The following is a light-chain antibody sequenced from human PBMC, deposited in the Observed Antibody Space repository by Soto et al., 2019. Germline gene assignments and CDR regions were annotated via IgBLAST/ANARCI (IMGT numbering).Light chain of an antibody. V-gene: IGLV2-14*01. CDR2: EVS. J-gene: IGLJ1*01. CDR1: SSDVGGYNY. CDR3: NSYTSSGIV. Sequence: QSALTQPASVSGSPGQSITISCTGTSSDVGGYNYVSWYQHHPGKAPKLMIYEVSNRPSGVSYRFSGSKSGNTASLTISGLQAEDEADYYCNSYTSSGIVFGTGTKVTV.